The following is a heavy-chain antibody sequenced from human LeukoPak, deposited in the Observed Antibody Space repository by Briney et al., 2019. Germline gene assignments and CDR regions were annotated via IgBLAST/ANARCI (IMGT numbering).Heavy chain of an antibody. V-gene: IGHV3-23*01. CDR1: GFTFSSYA. CDR2: ISGSGGST. Sequence: GGSLRLSCAASGFTFSSYAMSWVRQAPGKGLEWVSAISGSGGSTYYADSVKGRFTISRDNSKSTLYLQMNSLRSGDTAVYYCARGFNDFWSGSQLEYWGQGTLVTVSS. D-gene: IGHD3-3*01. CDR3: ARGFNDFWSGSQLEY. J-gene: IGHJ4*02.